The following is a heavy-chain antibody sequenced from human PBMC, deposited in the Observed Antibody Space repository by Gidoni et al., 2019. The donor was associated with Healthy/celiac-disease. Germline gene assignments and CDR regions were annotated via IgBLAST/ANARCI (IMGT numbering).Heavy chain of an antibody. V-gene: IGHV1-18*01. CDR2: ISAYNVNT. Sequence: GISWVRQAPGQGLEWMGWISAYNVNTNYAQKLQGRVTMTTDISTSTAYMELRSLRSDDTAVYYCARDAKMATIQTSPRYYFDYWGKGTLVTVSS. J-gene: IGHJ4*02. D-gene: IGHD5-12*01. CDR1: G. CDR3: ARDAKMATIQTSPRYYFDY.